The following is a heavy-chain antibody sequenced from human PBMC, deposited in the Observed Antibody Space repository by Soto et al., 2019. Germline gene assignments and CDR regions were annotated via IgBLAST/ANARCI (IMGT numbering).Heavy chain of an antibody. CDR3: ARSNYYYYYGMDV. J-gene: IGHJ6*02. V-gene: IGHV4-34*01. CDR1: GGSFSGYY. CDR2: INHSGST. Sequence: SETLSLTCAVYGGSFSGYYWSWIRQPPGKGLEWIGEINHSGSTNYNPSLKSRVTISVDTSKNQFSLKLSSVTAADTAVYYCARSNYYYYYGMDVWGQGTTVTVSS. D-gene: IGHD4-4*01.